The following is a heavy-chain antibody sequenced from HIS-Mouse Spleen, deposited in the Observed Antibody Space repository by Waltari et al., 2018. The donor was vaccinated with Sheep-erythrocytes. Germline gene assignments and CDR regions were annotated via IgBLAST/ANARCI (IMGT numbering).Heavy chain of an antibody. V-gene: IGHV3-23*01. J-gene: IGHJ4*02. Sequence: EVQLLESGGGLVQPGGSLRLSCAAPGFTFSSFDVSWVRRAPGKGLDWVSAISGSGGSTYYADSVKGRFTISRDNSKNTLYLQMNSLRAEDTAVYYCAKLGIAVARGGFDYWGQGTLVTVSS. CDR3: AKLGIAVARGGFDY. D-gene: IGHD6-19*01. CDR2: ISGSGGST. CDR1: GFTFSSFD.